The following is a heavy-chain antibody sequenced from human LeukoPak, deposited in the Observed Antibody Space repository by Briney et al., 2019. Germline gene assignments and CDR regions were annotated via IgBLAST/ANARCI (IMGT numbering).Heavy chain of an antibody. CDR3: ARDRYFGSDGFDI. Sequence: PGGSLRLSCAASGFSFSEHGMHWVRQAPGTGPEWVTVTWYDGSNNHYADSVKGRFTISRDNSKNTVFLEMNSLRAEDTAVYHCARDRYFGSDGFDIWGPGTMVIVSS. CDR1: GFSFSEHG. J-gene: IGHJ3*02. D-gene: IGHD3-10*01. CDR2: TWYDGSNN. V-gene: IGHV3-33*01.